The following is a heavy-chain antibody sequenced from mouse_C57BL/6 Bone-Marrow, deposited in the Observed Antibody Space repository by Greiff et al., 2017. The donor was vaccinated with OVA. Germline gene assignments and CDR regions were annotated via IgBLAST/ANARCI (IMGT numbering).Heavy chain of an antibody. CDR3: AIRAYYSNPAWFAY. J-gene: IGHJ3*01. Sequence: VQLQQSGGDLVKPGGSLKLSCAASGFTFSSYGMSWVRQTPDKRLEWVATISSGGSYTYYPDSVKGRFTISRDNAKNTLYLQMSSLKSEDTAMYYCAIRAYYSNPAWFAYWGQGTLVTVSA. D-gene: IGHD2-5*01. CDR2: ISSGGSYT. CDR1: GFTFSSYG. V-gene: IGHV5-6*01.